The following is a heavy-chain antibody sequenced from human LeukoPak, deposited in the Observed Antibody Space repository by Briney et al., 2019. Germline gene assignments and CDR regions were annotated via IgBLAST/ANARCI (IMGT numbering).Heavy chain of an antibody. CDR3: ARNNGMDV. V-gene: IGHV3-7*03. J-gene: IGHJ6*02. D-gene: IGHD1/OR15-1a*01. CDR1: GFTFSSYA. CDR2: VNRDGSET. Sequence: PGGSLRLSCAASGFTFSSYARHWVRQVPGRGPEWVANVNRDGSETYYLDSVKGRFTISKDNAKNSLYLQMNSLRAEDTALYHCARNNGMDVWGQGTTVIVSS.